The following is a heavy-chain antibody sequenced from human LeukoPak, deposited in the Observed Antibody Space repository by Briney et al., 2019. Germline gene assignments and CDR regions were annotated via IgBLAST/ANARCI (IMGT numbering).Heavy chain of an antibody. V-gene: IGHV4-61*02. J-gene: IGHJ3*02. CDR1: GGSISSSSYY. CDR2: IYSSGST. D-gene: IGHD3-22*01. Sequence: SETLSLTCTVSGGSISSSSYYWSWIRQPAGKGLEWIGRIYSSGSTNYNPSLKSRVTMSVDTSKNQFSLKLSSVTAADTAVYYCARGSRITMIIVADDAFDIWGQGTMVTVSS. CDR3: ARGSRITMIIVADDAFDI.